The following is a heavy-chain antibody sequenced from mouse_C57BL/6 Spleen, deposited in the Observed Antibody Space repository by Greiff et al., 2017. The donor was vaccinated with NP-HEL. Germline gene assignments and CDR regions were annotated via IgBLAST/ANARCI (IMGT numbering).Heavy chain of an antibody. CDR2: IDPSDSYT. J-gene: IGHJ2*01. Sequence: VQLQQPGAELVMPGASVKLSCKASGYTFTSYWMHWVKQRPGQGLEWIGEIDPSDSYTNYNQKFKGKSTLTVDKSSSTAYMQLSSLTSEDSAVYYCARSGDYDVDYWGQGTTLTVSS. V-gene: IGHV1-69*01. CDR3: ARSGDYDVDY. CDR1: GYTFTSYW. D-gene: IGHD2-4*01.